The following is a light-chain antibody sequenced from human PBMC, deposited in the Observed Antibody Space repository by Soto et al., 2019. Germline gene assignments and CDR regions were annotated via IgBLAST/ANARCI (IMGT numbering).Light chain of an antibody. CDR3: QQHGISHIT. J-gene: IGKJ5*01. CDR1: QNIRNSY. CDR2: GAS. V-gene: IGKV3-20*01. Sequence: ESVLTQSPGTLSLSPGERAILSCRASQNIRNSYLAWYQQKPGQAPRLLIFGASSRATGIPDRFSGSGSGTDFTLTISRLEPEDFAVYYCQQHGISHITFGQGTRLE.